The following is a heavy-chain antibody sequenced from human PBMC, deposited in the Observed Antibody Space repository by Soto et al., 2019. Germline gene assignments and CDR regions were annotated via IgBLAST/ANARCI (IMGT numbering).Heavy chain of an antibody. CDR2: FDPEDEET. D-gene: IGHD1-26*01. V-gene: IGHV1-24*01. Sequence: GASVKVSCKASGYTFTNYGISWVRQAPGKGLEWMGGFDPEDEETIYAQKFQGRVSMTEDSYTDTAYMELSSMRSEDTAVYYCATTAEPMCELLGYWGQGTLVTVSS. J-gene: IGHJ4*02. CDR1: GYTFTNYG. CDR3: ATTAEPMCELLGY.